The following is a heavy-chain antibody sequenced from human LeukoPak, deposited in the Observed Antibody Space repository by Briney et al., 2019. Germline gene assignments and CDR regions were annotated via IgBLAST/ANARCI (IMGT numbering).Heavy chain of an antibody. J-gene: IGHJ4*02. V-gene: IGHV3-21*01. CDR1: GFTFSSYA. CDR2: ISSSSYYT. D-gene: IGHD4-17*01. Sequence: GGSLRLSCAASGFTFSSYAMNWVRQAPGKGLEWVSSISSSSYYTYYADSVKGRFTISRDNAKTSLFLQMNSLRAEDTAVYYCAGDFSVSTGYWGQGALVTVSS. CDR3: AGDFSVSTGY.